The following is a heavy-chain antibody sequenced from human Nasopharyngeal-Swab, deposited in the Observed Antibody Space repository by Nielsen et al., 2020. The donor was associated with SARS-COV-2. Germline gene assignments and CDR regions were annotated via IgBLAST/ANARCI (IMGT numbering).Heavy chain of an antibody. CDR3: ARGSFSRDIWSGTPLDY. J-gene: IGHJ4*02. V-gene: IGHV1-46*01. Sequence: ASVKVSRKASGYKFSNYYMYWVRQAPGQGLEWLGMINPGGGATYYPRKFQGRVTMTMDTSTTTVHMELSSLRSDDTAVYFCARGSFSRDIWSGTPLDYWGQGTLVTVSS. D-gene: IGHD3-3*01. CDR1: GYKFSNYY. CDR2: INPGGGAT.